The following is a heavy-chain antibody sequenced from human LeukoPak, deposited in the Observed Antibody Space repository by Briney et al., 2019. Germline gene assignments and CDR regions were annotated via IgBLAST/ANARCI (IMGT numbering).Heavy chain of an antibody. CDR1: GGSFSGYY. CDR2: INHSGST. Sequence: SETLPLTCAVYGGSFSGYYWSWIRQPPGKGLEWIGEINHSGSTNYNPSLKSRVTISVDTSKNQFSLKLSSVTAADTAVYYCARGKVVVVPALYYYGMDVWGQGTTVTVSS. D-gene: IGHD2-2*01. CDR3: ARGKVVVVPALYYYGMDV. J-gene: IGHJ6*02. V-gene: IGHV4-34*01.